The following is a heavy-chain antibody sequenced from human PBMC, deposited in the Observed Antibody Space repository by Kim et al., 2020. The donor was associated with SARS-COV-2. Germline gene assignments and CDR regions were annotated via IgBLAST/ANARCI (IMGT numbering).Heavy chain of an antibody. CDR3: AGGDMVTRPFDY. Sequence: GGSLRLSCAASGFTFSRYWMYWVRQAPGKGLVWVSHINTDGSGTNYADSVKGRFTISRDNAKNTLYLQMNSLRAEDTAVYYCAGGDMVTRPFDYWGQ. CDR1: GFTFSRYW. CDR2: INTDGSGT. J-gene: IGHJ4*02. V-gene: IGHV3-74*01. D-gene: IGHD5-12*01.